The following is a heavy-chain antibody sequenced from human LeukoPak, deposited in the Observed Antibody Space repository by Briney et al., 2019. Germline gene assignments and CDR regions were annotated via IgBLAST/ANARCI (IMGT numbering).Heavy chain of an antibody. J-gene: IGHJ4*02. V-gene: IGHV3-74*03. D-gene: IGHD3-22*01. CDR3: AKDISYYYDSSGSSCFDY. Sequence: GGSLRLSCAASGFIFTDYWMHWVRQAPGKELVWVARIRGDGRATTYADSVKGRFTISRDNAKNSLYLQMNSLRAEDTALYYCAKDISYYYDSSGSSCFDYWGQGTLVTVSS. CDR1: GFIFTDYW. CDR2: IRGDGRAT.